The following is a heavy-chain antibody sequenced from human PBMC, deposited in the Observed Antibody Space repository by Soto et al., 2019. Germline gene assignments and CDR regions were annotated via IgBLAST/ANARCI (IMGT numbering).Heavy chain of an antibody. CDR1: GGSISSGGYY. CDR2: IYYSGST. J-gene: IGHJ4*02. V-gene: IGHV4-31*03. Sequence: SETLSLTCTVSGGSISSGGYYWSWIRQHPGKGLEWIGYIYYSGSTYYNPSLKSRVTISVDTSKNQFSLKVTSATAADTAVYYCARHSNRNYGLYYLDYWGLGALVTVSS. CDR3: ARHSNRNYGLYYLDY. D-gene: IGHD4-4*01.